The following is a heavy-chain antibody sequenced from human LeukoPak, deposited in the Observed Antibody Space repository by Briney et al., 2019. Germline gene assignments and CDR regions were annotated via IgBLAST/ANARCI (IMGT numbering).Heavy chain of an antibody. D-gene: IGHD3-22*01. CDR1: GFSVTYA. CDR3: ASTLIRGTDY. Sequence: GGSLRLSCEASGFSVTYAMSWVRQAPEKGLEWVSAISSSGESTYYADSVKGRFTISRDNSKNTVYLHMNSLRAEDTAVYYCASTLIRGTDYWGQGTLVTVSS. V-gene: IGHV3-23*01. J-gene: IGHJ4*02. CDR2: ISSSGEST.